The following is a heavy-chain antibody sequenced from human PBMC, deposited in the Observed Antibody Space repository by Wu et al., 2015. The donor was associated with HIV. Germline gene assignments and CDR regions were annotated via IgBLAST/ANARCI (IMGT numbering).Heavy chain of an antibody. Sequence: QIQLVQSGAEVRKPGASVKVSCKASGYTFTSYGISWVRQAPGQGLEWMGWIAAYNGNTNYAQKFQGRVTMTTDTSTSTAYMELRSLRSDDSAVYYCARGFYYGSGILCWFDPWGQGPWSPSPQ. CDR1: GYTFTSYG. CDR3: ARGFYYGSGILCWFDP. J-gene: IGHJ5*02. V-gene: IGHV1-18*01. D-gene: IGHD3-10*01. CDR2: IAAYNGNT.